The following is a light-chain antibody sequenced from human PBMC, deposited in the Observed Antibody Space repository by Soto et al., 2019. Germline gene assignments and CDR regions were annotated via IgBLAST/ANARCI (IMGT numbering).Light chain of an antibody. V-gene: IGLV1-40*01. CDR1: SSNIGAGYD. CDR3: QSYDSSLSVWV. CDR2: GNS. Sequence: QSVLTQPPSVSGAPGQRVTISCTGSSSNIGAGYDVHWYQQLPRTAPKLLIFGNSNRPSGVPDRFSGSKSGTSASLAITGLQAEDEADSYCQSYDSSLSVWVFGGGTKLTVL. J-gene: IGLJ3*02.